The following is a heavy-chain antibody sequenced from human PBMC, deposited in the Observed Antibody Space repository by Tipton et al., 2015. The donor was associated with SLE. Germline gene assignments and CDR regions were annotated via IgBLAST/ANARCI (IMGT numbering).Heavy chain of an antibody. CDR1: GGSFSSYY. CDR3: ARGDYYDSSGHDAFDI. V-gene: IGHV4-59*01. J-gene: IGHJ3*02. D-gene: IGHD3-22*01. Sequence: TLSLTCAVYGGSFSSYYWSWIRQPPGKGLEWIGYIYYSGSTNYNPSLKSRVTISVDTSKNQFSLKLSSVTAADTAVYYCARGDYYDSSGHDAFDIWGQGTMVTVSS. CDR2: IYYSGST.